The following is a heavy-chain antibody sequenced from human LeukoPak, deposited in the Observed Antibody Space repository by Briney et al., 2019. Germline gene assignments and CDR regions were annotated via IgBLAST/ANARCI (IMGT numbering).Heavy chain of an antibody. CDR2: ISSSSSYI. D-gene: IGHD3-3*01. V-gene: IGHV3-21*01. J-gene: IGHJ5*02. CDR1: GFTFDDYA. Sequence: PGGSLRLSCAASGFTFDDYAMNWVRQAPGKGLEWVSSISSSSSYIYYADSVKGRFTISRDNAKNSLYLQMNSLRAEDTAVYYCARSTTDFWSGDFDPWGQGTLVTVSS. CDR3: ARSTTDFWSGDFDP.